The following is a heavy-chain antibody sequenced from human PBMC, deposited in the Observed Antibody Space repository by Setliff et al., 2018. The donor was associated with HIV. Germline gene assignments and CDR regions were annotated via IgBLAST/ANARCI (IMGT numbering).Heavy chain of an antibody. Sequence: GGSLRLSCAASGFSVSSNYMTWVRQAPGKGLEWVSYISSSGGTIYYADSVKGRFTISRDNARDSVSLQMNSLRGDDTAVYYCARDDPFGESDAFDLWGQGTMVTVSS. CDR3: ARDDPFGESDAFDL. D-gene: IGHD3-10*01. CDR1: GFSVSSNY. J-gene: IGHJ3*01. V-gene: IGHV3-48*01. CDR2: ISSSGGTI.